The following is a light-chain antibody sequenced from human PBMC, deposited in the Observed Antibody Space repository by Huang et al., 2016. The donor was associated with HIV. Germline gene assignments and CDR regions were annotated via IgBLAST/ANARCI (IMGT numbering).Light chain of an antibody. CDR1: QSITNQ. J-gene: IGKJ2*01. Sequence: FRQPPATLSLSPGERATLSCRASQSITNQLAWYQQKLGQAPRLLMYGAYDRATGVPDRLSGSGSGTDFTLTIRSLEPEDFAVYYCQQHSKWPPYTFGQGTKVEIK. CDR3: QQHSKWPPYT. CDR2: GAY. V-gene: IGKV3-11*01.